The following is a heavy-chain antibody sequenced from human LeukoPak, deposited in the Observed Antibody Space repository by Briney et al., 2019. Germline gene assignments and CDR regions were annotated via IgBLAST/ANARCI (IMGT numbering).Heavy chain of an antibody. D-gene: IGHD3-10*01. J-gene: IGHJ4*02. CDR3: ARGALWFGELLGSYYYFDY. V-gene: IGHV4-34*01. CDR2: INHSGST. Sequence: PSETLSLTCAVYGGSFSGYYWSWIRQPPGKGLEWIGEINHSGSTNYNTYLKSRVTISVDTSKNQFSLKLSSVTAADTAVYYCARGALWFGELLGSYYYFDYWGQGTLVTVSS. CDR1: GGSFSGYY.